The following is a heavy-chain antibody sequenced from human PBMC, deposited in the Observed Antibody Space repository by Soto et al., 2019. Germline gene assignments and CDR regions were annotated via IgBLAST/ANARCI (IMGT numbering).Heavy chain of an antibody. CDR3: ASSYYYDSSGYLYYYYGMDV. Sequence: SETLSLTCAVYGGSFSGYYWSWIRQPPGKGLEWIGEINHSGSTNYNPSLKSRVTISVDTSKNQFSLKLSSVTAADTAVYYCASSYYYDSSGYLYYYYGMDVWGQGTTVTVSS. V-gene: IGHV4-34*01. J-gene: IGHJ6*02. CDR1: GGSFSGYY. D-gene: IGHD3-22*01. CDR2: INHSGST.